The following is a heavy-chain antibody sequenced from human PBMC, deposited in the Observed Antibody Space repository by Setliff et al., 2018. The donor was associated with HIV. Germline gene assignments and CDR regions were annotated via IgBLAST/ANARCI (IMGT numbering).Heavy chain of an antibody. J-gene: IGHJ1*01. Sequence: ASVKVSCKISGYTLTELSIHWVRQAPGKGLEWMANFDPEDGETFYAQKFLGILTMTEDTSTDTAYMELSSLRSDDTAMYYCATDPGYSSTWYSESFQHWGQGTVVTVSS. CDR1: GYTLTELS. CDR2: FDPEDGET. D-gene: IGHD6-13*01. CDR3: ATDPGYSSTWYSESFQH. V-gene: IGHV1-24*01.